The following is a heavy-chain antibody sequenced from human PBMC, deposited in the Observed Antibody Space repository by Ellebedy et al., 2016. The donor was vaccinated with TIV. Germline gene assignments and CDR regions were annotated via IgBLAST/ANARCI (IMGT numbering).Heavy chain of an antibody. D-gene: IGHD1-1*01. J-gene: IGHJ4*02. V-gene: IGHV3-74*01. CDR1: GFTFSSYW. Sequence: GESLKISCAASGFTFSSYWMHWLRQAPGKGLVWVSRINSDGSSTSYADSVKGRFTISRDNAKNTLYLQMNSLRAEDTAVYYCARATAGFDYWGQGILVTVSS. CDR2: INSDGSST. CDR3: ARATAGFDY.